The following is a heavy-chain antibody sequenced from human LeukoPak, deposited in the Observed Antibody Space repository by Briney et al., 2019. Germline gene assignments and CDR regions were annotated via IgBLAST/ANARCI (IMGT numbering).Heavy chain of an antibody. CDR2: ISSSGSTI. J-gene: IGHJ4*02. CDR3: ASRAGAYSHPYDY. Sequence: GGSLRLSCAASGFTFSSYEMNWVRQAPGKGLEWVSYISSSGSTIYYADSVNGRFTISSDNSKNTLYLQMNSLRAEDTAVYYCASRAGAYSHPYDYWGQGTLVTVSS. V-gene: IGHV3-48*03. D-gene: IGHD4/OR15-4a*01. CDR1: GFTFSSYE.